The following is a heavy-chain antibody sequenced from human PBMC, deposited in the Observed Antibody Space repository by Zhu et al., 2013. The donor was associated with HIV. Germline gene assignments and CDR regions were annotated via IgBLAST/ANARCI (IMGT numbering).Heavy chain of an antibody. CDR3: ARPLGYCSGGSCYGMDV. J-gene: IGHJ6*02. Sequence: QVQLVQSGAEVKKPGSSVKVSCKASGGTFSSYAISWVRQAPGQGLEWMGGIIPIFGTANYAQKFQGRVTITADESTSTAYMELSSLRSEDTAVYYCARPLGYCSGGSCYGMDVWGQGTTGHRSP. CDR2: IIPIFGTA. CDR1: GGTFSSYA. V-gene: IGHV1-69*01. D-gene: IGHD2-15*01.